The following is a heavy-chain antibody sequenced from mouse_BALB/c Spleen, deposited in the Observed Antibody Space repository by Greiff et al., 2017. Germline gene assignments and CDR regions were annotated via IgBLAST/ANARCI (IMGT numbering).Heavy chain of an antibody. CDR2: IYPSDSYT. D-gene: IGHD2-14*01. CDR1: GYTFTSYW. V-gene: IGHV1-69*02. Sequence: QVQLQQSGAELVRPGASVKLSCKASGYTFTSYWINWVKQRPGQGLEWIGNIYPSDSYTNYNQKFKDKATLTVDKSSSTAYMQLSSPTSEDSAVYYCTRGEVRAMDDWGQGTSVTGSS. J-gene: IGHJ4*01. CDR3: TRGEVRAMDD.